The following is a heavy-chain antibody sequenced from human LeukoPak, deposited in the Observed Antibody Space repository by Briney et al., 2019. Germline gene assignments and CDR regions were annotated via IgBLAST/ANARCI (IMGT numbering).Heavy chain of an antibody. CDR2: ISSSSSYI. CDR3: ARDGEYCSSTSCRRNWFDP. CDR1: GXTFSSYS. J-gene: IGHJ5*02. D-gene: IGHD2-2*01. V-gene: IGHV3-21*01. Sequence: LXLSXAASGXTFSSYSMNWVRQAPGKGLEWVSSISSSSSYIYYADSVKGRFTISRDNAKNSLYLQMHSLRAEDTAVYYCARDGEYCSSTSCRRNWFDPWGQGTLVT.